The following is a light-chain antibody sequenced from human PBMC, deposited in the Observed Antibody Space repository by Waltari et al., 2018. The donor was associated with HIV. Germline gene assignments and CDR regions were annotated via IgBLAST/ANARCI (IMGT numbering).Light chain of an antibody. V-gene: IGKV3-15*01. J-gene: IGKJ1*01. Sequence: EVVMTQSPATLSVSPGERATLSCRASPNIANNLTWNQQKPGQPPRLLIFGASTRATGIPARFSGSGSGTEFTLTISSLQSEDFAVYYCQQYNKWPWTFGQGTRVEIK. CDR3: QQYNKWPWT. CDR2: GAS. CDR1: PNIANN.